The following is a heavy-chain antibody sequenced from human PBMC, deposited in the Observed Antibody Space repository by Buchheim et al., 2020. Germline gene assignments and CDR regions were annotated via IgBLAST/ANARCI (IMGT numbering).Heavy chain of an antibody. CDR3: ASFGYYYYGSGSPDFDY. V-gene: IGHV1-46*03. D-gene: IGHD3-10*01. J-gene: IGHJ4*02. Sequence: QVQLVQSGAEVKKPGASVKVSCKASGYTFTSYYMHWVRQAPGQGLEWMGIINPSGGSTSYAQKFQGRGTMTRDTSTSTVYMELSSLRSEDTAVYYCASFGYYYYGSGSPDFDYWGQGTL. CDR1: GYTFTSYY. CDR2: INPSGGST.